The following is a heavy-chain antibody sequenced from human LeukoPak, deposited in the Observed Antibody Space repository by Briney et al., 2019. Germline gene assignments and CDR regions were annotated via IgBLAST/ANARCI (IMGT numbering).Heavy chain of an antibody. CDR3: ARSLHYYDSSGYFL. V-gene: IGHV4-31*03. D-gene: IGHD3-22*01. J-gene: IGHJ4*02. Sequence: SSQTLSLTCTVSGGSISSGGYYWSWIRQHPGKGLEWIGYIYYSGSTYYNPSLKSRVTISVDTSKNQFSLKLSSVTAAGTAVYYCARSLHYYDSSGYFLWGQGTLVTVSS. CDR2: IYYSGST. CDR1: GGSISSGGYY.